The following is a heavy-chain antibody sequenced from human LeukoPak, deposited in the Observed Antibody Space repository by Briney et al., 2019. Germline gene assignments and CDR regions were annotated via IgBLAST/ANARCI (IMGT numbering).Heavy chain of an antibody. J-gene: IGHJ5*02. CDR1: GYTFTGYY. D-gene: IGHD3-16*02. Sequence: SVEVSCKASGYTFTGYYMHWVRQAPGQGLEWMGRIIPILGIANYAQKFQGRVTITADKSTSTAYMELSSLRSEDTAVYYCATVSRGFDPWGQGTLVTVSS. CDR2: IIPILGIA. V-gene: IGHV1-69*02. CDR3: ATVSRGFDP.